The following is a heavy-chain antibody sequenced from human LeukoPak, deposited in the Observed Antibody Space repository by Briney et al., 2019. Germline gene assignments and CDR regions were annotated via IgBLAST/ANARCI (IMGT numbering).Heavy chain of an antibody. V-gene: IGHV1-18*01. CDR3: ARVGAYCTSTSCLDY. CDR1: GYTFTNYG. CDR2: ISAYNGNT. J-gene: IGHJ4*02. Sequence: ASVNVSCKASGYTFTNYGISWVRQAPGQGLEWMGWISAYNGNTNYAQKLQGRVTMTTDTSTSTAYMELRSLTSDDTAVSYCARVGAYCTSTSCLDYWRQGTLVTVSS. D-gene: IGHD2-2*01.